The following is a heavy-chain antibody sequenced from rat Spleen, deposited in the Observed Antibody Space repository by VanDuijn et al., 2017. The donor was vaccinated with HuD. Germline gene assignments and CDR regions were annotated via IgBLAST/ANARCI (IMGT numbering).Heavy chain of an antibody. J-gene: IGHJ3*01. CDR3: TRGITTFAY. V-gene: IGHV2-30*01. CDR2: KWTGGST. Sequence: QVQLKESGPGLVQPSQTLSLTCTVSGFSLTSYNVHWVRQSTGKGLEWMGMKWTGGSTDYNSGFKSRLRISRDTSKSQVFLKVKSLKTEDTGIYYCTRGITTFAYWGQGTLVTVSS. D-gene: IGHD1-10*01. CDR1: GFSLTSYN.